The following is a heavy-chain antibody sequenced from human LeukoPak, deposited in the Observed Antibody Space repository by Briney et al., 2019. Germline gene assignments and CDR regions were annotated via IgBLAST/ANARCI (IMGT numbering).Heavy chain of an antibody. V-gene: IGHV4-59*01. CDR3: ARGDCSGGSCYHGY. Sequence: SETLSLTCTVSGGSISSYYWSWLRQPPGKGLEWVGYIYYSGSTNYNPSLKRRVTISVDTSKNQFSLKLSSVTAADTAVYYCARGDCSGGSCYHGYWGQGTLVTVSS. CDR2: IYYSGST. D-gene: IGHD2-15*01. CDR1: GGSISSYY. J-gene: IGHJ4*02.